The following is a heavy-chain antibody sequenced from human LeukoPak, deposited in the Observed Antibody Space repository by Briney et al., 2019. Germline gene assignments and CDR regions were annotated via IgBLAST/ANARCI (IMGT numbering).Heavy chain of an antibody. CDR1: GGSISNYY. CDR3: ARDLGGDDDY. Sequence: SETLSLTCTVSGGSISNYYWNWIRQHPGKGLEWIGYIHYSGSTYYNPSLKSRVTISVDTSKNQFSLKLSSVTAADTAVYYCARDLGGDDDYWGQGTLVTVSS. V-gene: IGHV4-59*06. J-gene: IGHJ4*02. CDR2: IHYSGST. D-gene: IGHD5-24*01.